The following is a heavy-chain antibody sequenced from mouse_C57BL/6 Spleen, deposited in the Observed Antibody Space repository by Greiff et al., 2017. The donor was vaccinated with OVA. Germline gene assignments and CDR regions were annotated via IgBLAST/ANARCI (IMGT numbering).Heavy chain of an antibody. CDR2: IRLKSDNYAT. V-gene: IGHV6-3*01. CDR1: GFTFSNYW. CDR3: TGSALYAMDY. J-gene: IGHJ4*01. Sequence: DVKLVESGGGLVQPGGSMKLSCVASGFTFSNYWMNWVRQSPEKGLEWVAQIRLKSDNYATHYAESVKGRFTISRDDSKSSVYLQMNNLRAEDTGIYYCTGSALYAMDYWGQGTSVTVSS.